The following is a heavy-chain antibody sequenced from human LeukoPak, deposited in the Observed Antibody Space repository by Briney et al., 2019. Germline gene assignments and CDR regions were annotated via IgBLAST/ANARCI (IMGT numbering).Heavy chain of an antibody. CDR3: TTDAGYGGRWYNY. V-gene: IGHV3-15*01. CDR1: GFTFSSYA. Sequence: PGGSLRLSCAASGFTFSSYAMSWVRQAPGKGLEWVGRIKNKVDGGTTDYAASVKGRFTMSRADSRNTLYLQMNSLKTEDTAVYFCTTDAGYGGRWYNYWGQGTLLTVSS. CDR2: IKNKVDGGTT. J-gene: IGHJ4*02. D-gene: IGHD2-15*01.